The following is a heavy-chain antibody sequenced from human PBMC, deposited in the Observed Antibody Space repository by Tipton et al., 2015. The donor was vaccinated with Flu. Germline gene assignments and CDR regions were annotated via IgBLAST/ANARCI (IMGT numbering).Heavy chain of an antibody. J-gene: IGHJ2*01. Sequence: TLSLTCTVSGGSVSSAGSYWTWIRQSPGKGLEFIGQIFNSGNTDYNPSLKSRLTTSVDTSKNQFSLKLTSVTAADTAVYYCARMRARDCTLGACYLWWFDLWGRGTLVTVSS. CDR3: ARMRARDCTLGACYLWWFDL. D-gene: IGHD2-8*01. CDR1: GGSVSSAGSY. V-gene: IGHV4-61*08. CDR2: IFNSGNT.